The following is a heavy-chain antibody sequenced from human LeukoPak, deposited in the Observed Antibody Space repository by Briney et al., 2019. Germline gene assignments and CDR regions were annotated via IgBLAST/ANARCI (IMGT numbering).Heavy chain of an antibody. J-gene: IGHJ6*02. V-gene: IGHV1-46*01. CDR2: INPSGGST. Sequence: APVKVSCKASGYTFTSYYMHWVRQAPGQGLEWMGIINPSGGSTSYAQKFQGRVTMTRDTSTSTVYMELSSLRSEDTAVYYCARDMVSVVAATPRNYYYYYGMDVWGQGTTVSVSS. D-gene: IGHD2-15*01. CDR3: ARDMVSVVAATPRNYYYYYGMDV. CDR1: GYTFTSYY.